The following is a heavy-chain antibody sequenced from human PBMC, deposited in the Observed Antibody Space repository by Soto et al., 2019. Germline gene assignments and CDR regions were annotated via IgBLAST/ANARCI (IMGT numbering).Heavy chain of an antibody. CDR3: ARDTYGDPWNYYGMDV. Sequence: ASVKVSCKAPADTFTSYYIHWVRQAPGHGLEWMGIINPNGGSTRFAQTLQGRITMTTDTSTSTVYMELRSLRSEDTAVYYCARDTYGDPWNYYGMDVWGQGTKVTVSS. CDR2: INPNGGST. V-gene: IGHV1-46*01. D-gene: IGHD4-17*01. J-gene: IGHJ6*02. CDR1: ADTFTSYY.